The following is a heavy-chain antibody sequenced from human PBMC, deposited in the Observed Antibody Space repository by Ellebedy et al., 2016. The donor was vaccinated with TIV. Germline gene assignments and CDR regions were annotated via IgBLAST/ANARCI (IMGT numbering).Heavy chain of an antibody. CDR2: ISAYNGNT. J-gene: IGHJ5*02. CDR3: ARGAMVRGDGWFDP. V-gene: IGHV1-18*01. D-gene: IGHD3-10*01. Sequence: ASVKVSXXASGYTFTSYGISWVRQAPGQGLEWMGWISAYNGNTNYAQKLQGRVTMTTDTSTSTAYMELRSLRSDDTAVYYCARGAMVRGDGWFDPWGQGTLVTVSS. CDR1: GYTFTSYG.